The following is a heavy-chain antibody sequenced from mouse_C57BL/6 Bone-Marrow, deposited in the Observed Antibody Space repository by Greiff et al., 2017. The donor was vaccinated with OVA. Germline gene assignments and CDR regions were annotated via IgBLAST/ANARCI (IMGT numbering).Heavy chain of an antibody. CDR1: GFTFSDYY. V-gene: IGHV5-16*01. CDR2: INYDGSST. Sequence: EVQRVESEGGLVQPGSSMKLSCTASGFTFSDYYMAWVRQVPEKGLEWVGNINYDGSSTYYLDSLKSRFIISRDNAKNILYLQMSSLKSEDTATYYCAREGDYVLDYWGQGTTLTVSS. D-gene: IGHD2-13*01. J-gene: IGHJ2*01. CDR3: AREGDYVLDY.